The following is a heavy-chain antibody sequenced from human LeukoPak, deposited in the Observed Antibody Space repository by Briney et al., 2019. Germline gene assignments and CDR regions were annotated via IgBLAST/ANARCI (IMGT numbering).Heavy chain of an antibody. D-gene: IGHD4-17*01. CDR3: VRDSVTTGYSFDY. CDR2: MSYDGRSE. CDR1: GFTFSSYG. J-gene: IGHJ4*02. Sequence: HSGGSLRLSCAASGFTFSSYGMHWVRQAPGKGLEWVAVMSYDGRSEYYADSVKGRFTISRDTSKNTVYLQMNSLRIEDTAVYYCVRDSVTTGYSFDYWGQGTLVTVSS. V-gene: IGHV3-30*04.